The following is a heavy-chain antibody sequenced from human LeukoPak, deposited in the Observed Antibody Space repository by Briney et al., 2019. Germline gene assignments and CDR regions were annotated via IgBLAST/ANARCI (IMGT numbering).Heavy chain of an antibody. Sequence: ASETLSLTCAVSGHSISSGYYWGWIRQPPGKGLEWIGSIYHTGSPYYNPSLKSRVTISVDTSKNQFSLKLISVTAADTAVYYCAGDAQTYYYHSSGYYFEYWGQGSLVTVSS. CDR1: GHSISSGYY. J-gene: IGHJ4*02. CDR2: IYHTGSP. D-gene: IGHD3-22*01. CDR3: AGDAQTYYYHSSGYYFEY. V-gene: IGHV4-38-2*02.